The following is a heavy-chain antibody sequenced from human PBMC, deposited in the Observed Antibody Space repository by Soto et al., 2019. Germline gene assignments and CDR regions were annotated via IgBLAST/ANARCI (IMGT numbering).Heavy chain of an antibody. Sequence: EVQLVESGGGLIQPGGSLRLSCAASGFTVSSNYMSWVRRAPGKGLEWVSVIYSGGSTYYADSVKGRFTISRDNSKNTLYLQMNSLRAEDTAVYYCARVLYYYDSSGYYFDAFDLWGQGTMVTVSS. CDR2: IYSGGST. D-gene: IGHD3-22*01. CDR3: ARVLYYYDSSGYYFDAFDL. CDR1: GFTVSSNY. J-gene: IGHJ3*01. V-gene: IGHV3-53*01.